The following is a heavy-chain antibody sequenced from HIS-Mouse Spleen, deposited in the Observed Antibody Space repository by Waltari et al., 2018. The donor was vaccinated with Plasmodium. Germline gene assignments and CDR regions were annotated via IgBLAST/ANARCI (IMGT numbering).Heavy chain of an antibody. J-gene: IGHJ6*02. CDR3: ARAHTGYSSSWYYYGMDV. D-gene: IGHD6-13*01. CDR1: GFTFRSLP. CDR2: ISYDGSNK. Sequence: QVQLVASGGGVVQPGRSRRLSCAGSGFTFRSLPIPWVRQAPGKGLEWVAVISYDGSNKYYADSVKGRFTISRDNSKNTLYLQMNSLRAEDTAVYYCARAHTGYSSSWYYYGMDVWGQGTTVTVSS. V-gene: IGHV3-30*04.